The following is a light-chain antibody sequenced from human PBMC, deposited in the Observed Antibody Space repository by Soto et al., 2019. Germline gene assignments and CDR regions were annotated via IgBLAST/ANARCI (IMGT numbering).Light chain of an antibody. CDR2: NAS. Sequence: DILLTLPSSALAVSLGARATINCKYSQSVLYSSNNKNYLAWYQQKPGKAPKRLIYNASILESGVPSRFSGTGSGTEFTLTISTLQPDDFATYYCQQYNGYSRTFGQGTKVDI. J-gene: IGKJ1*01. CDR3: QQYNGYSRT. CDR1: QSVLYSSNNKNY. V-gene: IGKV4-1*01.